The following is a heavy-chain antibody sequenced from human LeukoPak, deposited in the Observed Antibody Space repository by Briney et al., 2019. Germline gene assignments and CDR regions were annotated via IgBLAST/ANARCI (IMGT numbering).Heavy chain of an antibody. D-gene: IGHD2-8*02. CDR1: DGSISTYF. CDR3: ARGSKFDGYCTAGACSSGYYDI. V-gene: IGHV4-59*12. CDR2: IYYSGIT. Sequence: PSETLSLTCTVSDGSISTYFWSWIRQPPGKGLEWIGYIYYSGITNYNPSLKSRVPISVDMSKNQFSLKLTSATAADTAVYYCARGSKFDGYCTAGACSSGYYDIWGHGTPVTVSS. J-gene: IGHJ4*01.